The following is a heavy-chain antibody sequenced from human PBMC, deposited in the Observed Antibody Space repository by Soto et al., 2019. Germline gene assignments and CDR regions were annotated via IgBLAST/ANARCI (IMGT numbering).Heavy chain of an antibody. D-gene: IGHD4-17*01. J-gene: IGHJ6*02. Sequence: ETLSLTCAVSGYSISSGYYWGWIRQPPGKGLEWIGNIYHSGSTYYSPSLKSRVTISMDTSKNQFSLKLSSVTAADTAMYYCAKYGENYYDGMDVWGQGTTVTVSS. CDR1: GYSISSGYY. CDR2: IYHSGST. CDR3: AKYGENYYDGMDV. V-gene: IGHV4-38-2*01.